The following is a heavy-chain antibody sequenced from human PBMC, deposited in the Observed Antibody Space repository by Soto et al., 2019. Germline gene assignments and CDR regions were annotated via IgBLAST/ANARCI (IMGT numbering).Heavy chain of an antibody. J-gene: IGHJ4*02. D-gene: IGHD6-6*01. Sequence: QVQLVESGGGVVQPGRSLRLSCAASGFAFSSYGMHWVRQTPGKGLGWVALIWYDGSNKYYADSVKGRFTISRDNSKNTRYLQMHSLRAEDTAVYFCARSPPGVAGRYYFDFWGQGTLVTVSS. CDR1: GFAFSSYG. V-gene: IGHV3-33*01. CDR3: ARSPPGVAGRYYFDF. CDR2: IWYDGSNK.